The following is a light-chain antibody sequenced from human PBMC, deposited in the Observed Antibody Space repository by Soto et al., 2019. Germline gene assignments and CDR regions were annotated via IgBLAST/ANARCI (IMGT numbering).Light chain of an antibody. Sequence: SALAQPTSVSGSPGQSITISCTGTSNDITLYNYVSWYQQYPGKAPKLIIYQVTNRPSGVSTRFSGSKSGNTASLTISGLQAEDEADYYCSSYTSSINYVFGTGTKVTVL. V-gene: IGLV2-14*01. CDR2: QVT. CDR3: SSYTSSINYV. CDR1: SNDITLYNY. J-gene: IGLJ1*01.